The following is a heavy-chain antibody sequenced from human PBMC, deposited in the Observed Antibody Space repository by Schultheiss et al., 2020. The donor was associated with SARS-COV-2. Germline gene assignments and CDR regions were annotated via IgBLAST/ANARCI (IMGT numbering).Heavy chain of an antibody. CDR3: AGFWSGSQDY. Sequence: SETLSLTCTVSGGSISSYYWNWIRQHPGKGLEWIGYIYYSGSTNYNPSLKSRVTISVDTSKNQFSLELSSVTAADTAVYYCAGFWSGSQDYWGQGTLVTVSS. CDR1: GGSISSYY. D-gene: IGHD3-3*01. J-gene: IGHJ4*02. CDR2: IYYSGST. V-gene: IGHV4-59*08.